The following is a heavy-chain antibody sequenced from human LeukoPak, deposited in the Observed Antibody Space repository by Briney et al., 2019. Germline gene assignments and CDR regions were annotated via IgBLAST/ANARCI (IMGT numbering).Heavy chain of an antibody. CDR3: TRVAVVVVAATEVSLDWFDP. CDR1: GFTFGDYA. J-gene: IGHJ5*02. D-gene: IGHD2-15*01. Sequence: GGSLRLSCTASGFTFGDYAMSWVRQAPGKGLEWVGFIRSKAYGGTTEYAASVKGRFTISRDDSKSIAYLQMNSLKTEDTAVYYCTRVAVVVVAATEVSLDWFDPWGQGTLVTVSS. V-gene: IGHV3-49*04. CDR2: IRSKAYGGTT.